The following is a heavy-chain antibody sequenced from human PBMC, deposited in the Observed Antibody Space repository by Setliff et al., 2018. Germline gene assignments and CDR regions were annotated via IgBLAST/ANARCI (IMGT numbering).Heavy chain of an antibody. V-gene: IGHV4-34*01. CDR1: GGSFSGYY. CDR2: IIHSGST. CDR3: ARGLIFGYSYVGEYYYYMDV. D-gene: IGHD5-18*01. J-gene: IGHJ6*03. Sequence: SETLSLTCAVYGGSFSGYYWSWIRQPPGKRLEWIGEIIHSGSTNYNPSLKSRVTISVDTSKNQFSLKLSSVTAADTAVYYCARGLIFGYSYVGEYYYYMDVWGKGTTVTVS.